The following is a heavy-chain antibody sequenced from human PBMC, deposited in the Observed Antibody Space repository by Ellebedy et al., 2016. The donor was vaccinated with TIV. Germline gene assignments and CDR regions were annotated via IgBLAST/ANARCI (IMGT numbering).Heavy chain of an antibody. CDR2: ISGSGGST. V-gene: IGHV3-23*01. J-gene: IGHJ6*02. Sequence: GESLKISXAASGFTFSSYAMSWVRQAPGKGLEWVSAISGSGGSTYYADSVKGRFTISRDNSKNTLYLQMNSLRAEDTAVYYCAKDRLTIFGVVTHYYYGMDVWGQGTTVTVSS. D-gene: IGHD3-3*01. CDR3: AKDRLTIFGVVTHYYYGMDV. CDR1: GFTFSSYA.